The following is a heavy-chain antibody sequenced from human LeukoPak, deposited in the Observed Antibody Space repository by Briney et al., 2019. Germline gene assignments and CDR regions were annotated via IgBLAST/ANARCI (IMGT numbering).Heavy chain of an antibody. J-gene: IGHJ4*02. CDR2: ISGSGGST. CDR1: GFTFSSYA. V-gene: IGHV3-23*01. CDR3: AKGADYDFWSGYYIAVNY. D-gene: IGHD3-3*01. Sequence: GGSLRLSCAASGFTFSSYAMSWVRQAPGKGLEWVSAISGSGGSTYYADSVEGRFTISRDNSKNTLYLQMNSLRAEDTAVYYCAKGADYDFWSGYYIAVNYWGQGTLVTVSS.